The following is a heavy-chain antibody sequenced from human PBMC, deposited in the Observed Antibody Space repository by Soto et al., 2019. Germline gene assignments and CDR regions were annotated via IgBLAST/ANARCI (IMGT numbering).Heavy chain of an antibody. J-gene: IGHJ1*01. V-gene: IGHV1-18*01. CDR3: ARAPYCGGDCYSAGDFQH. D-gene: IGHD2-21*01. CDR2: ISAYNGNT. CDR1: GYTFTSYG. Sequence: GASVKVSCKASGYTFTSYGISWVRQAPGQGLEWMGWISAYNGNTNYAQKLQGRVTMTTDTSTSTAYMELRSLRSDDTAVYYCARAPYCGGDCYSAGDFQHWGQDTLVTVSS.